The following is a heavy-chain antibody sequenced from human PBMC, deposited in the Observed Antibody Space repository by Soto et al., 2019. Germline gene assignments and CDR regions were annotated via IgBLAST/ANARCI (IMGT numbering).Heavy chain of an antibody. CDR1: GFTFSSYG. CDR3: AKQPHFVAAAGNNWFDP. CDR2: ISYDGSNK. Sequence: PGGSLRLSCAASGFTFSSYGMHWVRQAPGKGLEWVAVISYDGSNKYYADSVKGRFTISRDNSKNTLYLQMNSLRAEDTAVYYCAKQPHFVAAAGNNWFDPWGQGTLVTVSS. V-gene: IGHV3-30*18. D-gene: IGHD6-13*01. J-gene: IGHJ5*02.